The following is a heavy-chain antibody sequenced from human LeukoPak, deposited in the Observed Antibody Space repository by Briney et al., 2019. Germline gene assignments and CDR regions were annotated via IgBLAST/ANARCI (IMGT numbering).Heavy chain of an antibody. Sequence: SETLSLTCTVSGGSISSGGYYWSWIRQHPGKGLEWIGYIYYSGSTYYNPSLKSRVTISVDTSKNQFSLKLSSVTAADTAVYYCARDTGSFDAFDIWGQGTMVTVSS. V-gene: IGHV4-31*03. CDR2: IYYSGST. J-gene: IGHJ3*02. D-gene: IGHD1-26*01. CDR3: ARDTGSFDAFDI. CDR1: GGSISSGGYY.